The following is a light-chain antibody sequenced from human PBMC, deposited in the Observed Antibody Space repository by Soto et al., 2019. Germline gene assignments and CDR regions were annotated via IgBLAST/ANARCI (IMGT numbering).Light chain of an antibody. CDR2: DAS. CDR3: QQRVDWLT. V-gene: IGKV3-11*01. J-gene: IGKJ4*01. Sequence: EIVLTQSPATLSLSPGERATLSCRASQSVSIYLAWYQQKPGQAPRLLIYDASNRATGIRARFSGSGCGTDFTLTISSLEPEVFAVYYCQQRVDWLTFGGGTRVEIK. CDR1: QSVSIY.